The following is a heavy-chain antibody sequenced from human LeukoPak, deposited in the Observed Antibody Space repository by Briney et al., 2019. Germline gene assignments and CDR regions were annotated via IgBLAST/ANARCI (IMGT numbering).Heavy chain of an antibody. CDR2: ISSSGSTI. V-gene: IGHV3-48*04. J-gene: IGHJ4*02. CDR3: ARDSGTMIPEGLDY. CDR1: GFTFSSYA. D-gene: IGHD3-22*01. Sequence: SGGSLRLSCAASGFTFSSYAMSWVRQAPGKGLEWVSYISSSGSTIYYADSMKGRFTISRDNAKNSLYLQMNSLRAEDTAVYYCARDSGTMIPEGLDYWGQGTLVTVSS.